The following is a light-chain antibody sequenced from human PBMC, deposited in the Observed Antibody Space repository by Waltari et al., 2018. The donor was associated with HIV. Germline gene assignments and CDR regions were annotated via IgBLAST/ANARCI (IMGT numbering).Light chain of an antibody. CDR3: NSRDSSAKDV. CDR1: SLRSYY. CDR2: GKN. V-gene: IGLV3-19*01. Sequence: TVRITCQGDSLRSYYASWYQQKPGQAPVLVIYGKNNRPSGIPDRFSGSSSGNTASLTITGAQAEDEADYYCNSRDSSAKDVFGTGTKVTVL. J-gene: IGLJ1*01.